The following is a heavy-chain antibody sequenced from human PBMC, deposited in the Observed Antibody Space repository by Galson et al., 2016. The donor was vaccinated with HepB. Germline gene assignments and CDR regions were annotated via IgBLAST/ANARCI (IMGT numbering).Heavy chain of an antibody. V-gene: IGHV1-69*06. D-gene: IGHD2-2*01. CDR2: INPIFGTA. Sequence: SVKVSCKASGGTFSTYAISWVRQAPGQGLEWMGGINPIFGTANYAQKFQGRVTITADKSTSTAYMELSSLRSEDTAVYYCARVVVPAARWYYCYGMDVWGQGTTVTVSS. CDR3: ARVVVPAARWYYCYGMDV. CDR1: GGTFSTYA. J-gene: IGHJ6*02.